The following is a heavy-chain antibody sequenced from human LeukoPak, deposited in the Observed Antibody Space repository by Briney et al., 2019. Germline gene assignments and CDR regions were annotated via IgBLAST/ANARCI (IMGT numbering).Heavy chain of an antibody. V-gene: IGHV3-23*01. D-gene: IGHD3-16*01. Sequence: TGGSLRLSCAASGFTFSSYAMSWVRQAPGKGLEWVSAISGSGGSTYYADSVKGRFTISRDNSKNTLYLQMNSLRAEDTAVYYCANAPGMSVWGSGPPDYWGQRTLVTVSS. CDR2: ISGSGGST. CDR3: ANAPGMSVWGSGPPDY. CDR1: GFTFSSYA. J-gene: IGHJ4*02.